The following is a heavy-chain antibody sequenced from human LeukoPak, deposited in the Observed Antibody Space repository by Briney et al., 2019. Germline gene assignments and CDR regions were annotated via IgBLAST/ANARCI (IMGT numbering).Heavy chain of an antibody. Sequence: GGSLRLSCAASGFTFSSYAMHWVRQAPGKGLEWVAVISYDGSNKYYADSVKGRFTISRDNSKNTLYLQMNSLRAEDTAVYYCARIPLWFGELLWGAFDIWGQGTMVTVSS. CDR3: ARIPLWFGELLWGAFDI. J-gene: IGHJ3*02. V-gene: IGHV3-30*04. CDR1: GFTFSSYA. CDR2: ISYDGSNK. D-gene: IGHD3-10*01.